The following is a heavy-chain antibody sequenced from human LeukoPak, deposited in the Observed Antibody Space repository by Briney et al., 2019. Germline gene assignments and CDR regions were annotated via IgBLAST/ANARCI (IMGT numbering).Heavy chain of an antibody. CDR1: GYTFTGYY. V-gene: IGHV1-2*02. CDR3: ARVNRLRGRYQLGGSIWFDP. Sequence: VASVKVSCKASGYTFTGYYMHWVRQAPGQGLEWMGWINPNSGGTNYAQEFQGRVTMTRDTSISTAYMELSRLRSDDTAVYYCARVNRLRGRYQLGGSIWFDPWGQGTLVTVSS. CDR2: INPNSGGT. D-gene: IGHD2-2*01. J-gene: IGHJ5*02.